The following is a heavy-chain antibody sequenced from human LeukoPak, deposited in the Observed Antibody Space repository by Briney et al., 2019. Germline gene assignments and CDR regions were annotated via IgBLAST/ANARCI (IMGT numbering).Heavy chain of an antibody. D-gene: IGHD3-3*01. V-gene: IGHV3-49*04. CDR2: IRSKAYGGTT. Sequence: GGSLRLSCAASGVTFSSYWMHGVREAPGKGLERGGFIRSKAYGGTTECAASVKGRFTISRDDSKSIAYLQMNSLKTEDTAVYYCTTAAQLEYYYYMDVWGKGTTVTVSS. J-gene: IGHJ6*03. CDR3: TTAAQLEYYYYMDV. CDR1: GVTFSSYW.